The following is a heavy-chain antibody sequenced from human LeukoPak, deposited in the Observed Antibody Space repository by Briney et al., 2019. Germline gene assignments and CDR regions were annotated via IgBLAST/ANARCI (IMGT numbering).Heavy chain of an antibody. V-gene: IGHV3-74*01. CDR1: GFTFSRYW. J-gene: IGHJ1*01. CDR2: INSDGSDT. CDR3: ATYSSLNRREFQY. Sequence: SGGSLRLSCAASGFTFSRYWMHWVRQAPGKGPVWVSRINSDGSDTSYADSVKGRFTVSRDNAKNTLYLQMNSLRPEDTALYYCATYSSLNRREFQYWGQGTLLSVSS. D-gene: IGHD3-22*01.